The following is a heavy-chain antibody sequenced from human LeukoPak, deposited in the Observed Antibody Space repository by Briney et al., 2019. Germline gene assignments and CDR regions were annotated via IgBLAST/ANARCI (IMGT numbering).Heavy chain of an antibody. CDR2: IYGGGNI. D-gene: IGHD5-24*01. CDR1: GFTVSSNY. CDR3: ARGAGYNYPYYFDY. J-gene: IGHJ4*02. V-gene: IGHV3-53*01. Sequence: GGSLRLSCAASGFTVSSNYMNRVRQAPGKGLEWVSVIYGGGNIYYADSVKGRFTISRDNSKNTLYLQMNSLRAEDTAVYYCARGAGYNYPYYFDYWGQGTLVTVSS.